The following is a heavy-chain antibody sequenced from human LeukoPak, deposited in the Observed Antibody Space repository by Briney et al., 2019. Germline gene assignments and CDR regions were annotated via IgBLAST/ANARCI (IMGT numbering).Heavy chain of an antibody. V-gene: IGHV4-4*02. D-gene: IGHD1-26*01. CDR1: GFVFSNSW. CDR3: ARDKWEPRYAFDI. J-gene: IGHJ3*02. Sequence: PGGSLRLSCTASGFVFSNSWMSWVRQAPGKGLEWIGEIYHSGSTNYNPSLKSRVTISVDKSKTQFSLKLSSVTAADTAVYYCARDKWEPRYAFDIWGQGTMVTVSS. CDR2: IYHSGST.